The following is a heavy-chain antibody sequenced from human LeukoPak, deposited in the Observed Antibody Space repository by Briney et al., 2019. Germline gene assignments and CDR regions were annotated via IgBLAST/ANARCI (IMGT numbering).Heavy chain of an antibody. CDR2: INHSGST. D-gene: IGHD3-10*01. V-gene: IGHV4-34*01. CDR3: ARGRRGITMVRGVIGYFQH. J-gene: IGHJ1*01. Sequence: SETLSLTCAVYGGSFSGYYWSWIRQPPGKGLEWIGEINHSGSTNYNPSLKSRVTISVDTSKNQCSLKLSSVTAADTAVYYCARGRRGITMVRGVIGYFQHWGQGTLVTVSS. CDR1: GGSFSGYY.